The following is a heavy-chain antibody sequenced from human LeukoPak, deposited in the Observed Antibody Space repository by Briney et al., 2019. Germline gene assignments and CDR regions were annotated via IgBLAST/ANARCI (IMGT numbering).Heavy chain of an antibody. Sequence: ASVKVSCKASGYTFTNYYMHWVRQAPGQGLEWMGWIDPNSGGTNYAQKLQGRVTMTTDTSTSTAYMELRSLRSDDTAVYYCASTPLPYYDILTGYYWGQGTLVTVSS. CDR3: ASTPLPYYDILTGYY. V-gene: IGHV1-2*02. CDR2: IDPNSGGT. J-gene: IGHJ4*02. CDR1: GYTFTNYY. D-gene: IGHD3-9*01.